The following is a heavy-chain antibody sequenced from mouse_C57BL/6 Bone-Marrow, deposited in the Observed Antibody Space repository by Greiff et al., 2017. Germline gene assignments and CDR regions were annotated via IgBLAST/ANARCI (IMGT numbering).Heavy chain of an antibody. CDR3: ARWRYGSLSWDY. CDR2: INPSSGYT. V-gene: IGHV1-4*01. CDR1: GYTFTSYT. J-gene: IGHJ2*01. Sequence: VQLQQSGAELARPGASVKMSCKASGYTFTSYTMHWVKQRPGQGLEWIGYINPSSGYTKYNQKFKDKATLTADKSSSTAYMQLSSLTSEDSAVYYCARWRYGSLSWDYWGQGTTLTVSS. D-gene: IGHD1-1*01.